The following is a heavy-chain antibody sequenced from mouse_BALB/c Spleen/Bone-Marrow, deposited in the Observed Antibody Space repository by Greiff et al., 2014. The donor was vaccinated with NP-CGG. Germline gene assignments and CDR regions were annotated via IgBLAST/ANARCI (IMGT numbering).Heavy chain of an antibody. CDR1: GYTFTSYW. V-gene: IGHV1-69*02. Sequence: QVQLQQSGVEFVKPGASVKLSCKASGYTFTSYWMHWVKQRPGQGLEWIGEIDPSDSYTKYNQNFKGKATLTVDKSSSTAYMQLNSLTSEDSAVYYCARTYYDYDWFAYWGQGTLVTVSA. D-gene: IGHD2-4*01. CDR2: IDPSDSYT. J-gene: IGHJ3*01. CDR3: ARTYYDYDWFAY.